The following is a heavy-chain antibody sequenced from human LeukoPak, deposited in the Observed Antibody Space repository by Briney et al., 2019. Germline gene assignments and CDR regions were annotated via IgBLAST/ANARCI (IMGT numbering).Heavy chain of an antibody. CDR3: AELGITMIGGV. V-gene: IGHV3-48*03. Sequence: PGRSLRLSCAASGITFSNYAMHWVRQAPGKGLEWVSYISSSGSTIYYAYSVKGRFTISRDNAKNSLYLQMNSLRAEDTAVYYCAELGITMIGGVWGKGTTVTISS. CDR2: ISSSGSTI. J-gene: IGHJ6*04. D-gene: IGHD3-10*02. CDR1: GITFSNYA.